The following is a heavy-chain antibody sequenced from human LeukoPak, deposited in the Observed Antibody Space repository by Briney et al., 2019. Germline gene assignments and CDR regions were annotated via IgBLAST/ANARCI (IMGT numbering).Heavy chain of an antibody. Sequence: GASVKVSCKASGYTFTSYDINWVRQATGQGLEWMGWMNPNSGNTGYAQKFQGRVTMTRNTSISTAYMELSSLRSEDTAVYYCAILGITRDAFDIWGQGTMVTVSS. J-gene: IGHJ3*02. CDR1: GYTFTSYD. CDR3: AILGITRDAFDI. V-gene: IGHV1-8*01. D-gene: IGHD3-10*01. CDR2: MNPNSGNT.